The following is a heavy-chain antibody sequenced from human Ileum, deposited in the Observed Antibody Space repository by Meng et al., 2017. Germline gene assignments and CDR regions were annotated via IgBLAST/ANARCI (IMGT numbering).Heavy chain of an antibody. D-gene: IGHD3-16*01. CDR2: IHGSDGGT. CDR1: GFNFGDYY. CDR3: AKDDGQGGIDY. J-gene: IGHJ4*02. V-gene: IGHV3-43*01. Sequence: GESLKISCAASGFNFGDYYMHWVRQPPGKRLVWVSLIHGSDGGTSYVDSVRGRFTISRDNSKNSLYLQMTGLRTEDTAFYYCAKDDGQGGIDYWGQGTLVTVSS.